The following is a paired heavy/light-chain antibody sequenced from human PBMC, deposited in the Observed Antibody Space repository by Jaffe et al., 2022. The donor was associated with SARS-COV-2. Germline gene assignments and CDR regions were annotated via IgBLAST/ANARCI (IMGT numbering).Heavy chain of an antibody. V-gene: IGHV1-2*06. J-gene: IGHJ6*02. CDR3: AREASGSWSPYYSYYYGMDV. CDR2: INPNTGGT. CDR1: GYTFTDYH. Sequence: QLQLVQSGAEVKEPGASVKVSCKASGYTFTDYHMHWVRLAPGQGLEWLGRINPNTGGTEYEQKFQGRVTMTRDTSISTAYMEVRRLTSDDTALYYCAREASGSWSPYYSYYYGMDVWGQGTTVTVSS. D-gene: IGHD6-13*01.
Light chain of an antibody. CDR3: QQYGNSPLYS. CDR1: QSVSSNS. V-gene: IGKV3-20*01. CDR2: GAS. J-gene: IGKJ2*03. Sequence: EIVLTQSPDTLSLSPGERATLSCRTSQSVSSNSLAWYQQKPGQAPRLLIYGASSRATGIPDRFSGSGSKTDFTLTISGLEPEDFAVYYCQQYGNSPLYSFGQGTKLEIK.